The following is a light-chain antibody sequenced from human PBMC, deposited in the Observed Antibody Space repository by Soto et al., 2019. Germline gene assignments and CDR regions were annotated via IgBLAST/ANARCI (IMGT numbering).Light chain of an antibody. CDR2: GAS. J-gene: IGKJ1*01. Sequence: EILMTQSPATLSVSPGETATLSCRASQSVSSSYLAWYQQKPGQAPRLLIYGASSRATGIPDRFSGSGSGTDFTLTISRLEPEDFAVYYCQQYGSSPPTFGQGTKVDIK. CDR1: QSVSSSY. V-gene: IGKV3-20*01. CDR3: QQYGSSPPT.